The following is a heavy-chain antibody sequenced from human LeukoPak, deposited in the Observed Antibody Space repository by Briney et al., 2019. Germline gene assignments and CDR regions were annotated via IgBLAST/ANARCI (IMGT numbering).Heavy chain of an antibody. CDR1: GFTFSSYA. CDR3: ARDPYSSGWPSYYYYGTDV. D-gene: IGHD6-19*01. Sequence: GGSLRLSCAASGFTFSSYAMSWVRQAPGKGLEWVANIKQDGSEKYYVDSVKGRFTISRDNAKNSLYLQMNSLRAEDTAVYYCARDPYSSGWPSYYYYGTDVWGQGTTVTVSS. CDR2: IKQDGSEK. V-gene: IGHV3-7*01. J-gene: IGHJ6*02.